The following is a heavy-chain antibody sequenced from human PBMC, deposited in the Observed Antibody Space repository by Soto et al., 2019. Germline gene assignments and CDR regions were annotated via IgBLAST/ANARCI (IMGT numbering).Heavy chain of an antibody. Sequence: GESLKISCKGSGYSFTSYWIRWVRQVPGKGLEWMGIIYPGDSDVRYSPSLQGQVTISADKSISTAYLQWSCLKASDTAMYYCARCPLTGSYYSGFDIWGQGTLVTVSS. CDR3: ARCPLTGSYYSGFDI. V-gene: IGHV5-51*01. CDR2: IYPGDSDV. J-gene: IGHJ4*02. D-gene: IGHD3-22*01. CDR1: GYSFTSYW.